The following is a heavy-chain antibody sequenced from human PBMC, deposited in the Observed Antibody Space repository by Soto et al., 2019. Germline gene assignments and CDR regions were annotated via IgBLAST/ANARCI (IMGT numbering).Heavy chain of an antibody. Sequence: VSVKVSCKAPGFTFTSYSMYWVCQAPGQRLEWMGWINAGNGNTKYSQKFQGRVTITRDTSASTAYMELSSLRSEDTAVYYCARGLGLYYFDYWGQGTLVTVSS. CDR1: GFTFTSYS. V-gene: IGHV1-3*01. D-gene: IGHD1-26*01. J-gene: IGHJ4*02. CDR2: INAGNGNT. CDR3: ARGLGLYYFDY.